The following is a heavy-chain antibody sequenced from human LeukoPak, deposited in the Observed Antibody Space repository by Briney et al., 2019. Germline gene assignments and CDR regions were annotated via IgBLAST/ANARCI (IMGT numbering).Heavy chain of an antibody. CDR3: ARGGFYCGGDCYVDY. J-gene: IGHJ4*02. CDR2: INHSGST. V-gene: IGHV4-34*01. CDR1: GGSFIPYY. Sequence: SETLSLTCAVDGGSFIPYYWSWIRQPPGKGLEWIGEINHSGSTNYNPSLKSRVTISVDTSKNQFSLKLSSVTAADTAVYYCARGGFYCGGDCYVDYWGQGTLVIVSS. D-gene: IGHD2-21*02.